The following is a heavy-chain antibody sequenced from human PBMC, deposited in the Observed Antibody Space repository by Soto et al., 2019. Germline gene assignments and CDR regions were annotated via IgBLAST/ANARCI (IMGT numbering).Heavy chain of an antibody. CDR2: IYWNDDK. CDR1: GFSLSTSGVG. Sequence: SGPTLVNPTQTLTLTCTFSGFSLSTSGVGVGWIRQPPGKALEWLALIYWNDDKRYSPSLKSRLTITEDTSKNQVVLTMTNMDPVDTATYFCEDTDYDDSSDYIDTWSQGTLVTVSS. D-gene: IGHD3-22*01. J-gene: IGHJ5*02. CDR3: EDTDYDDSSDYIDT. V-gene: IGHV2-5*01.